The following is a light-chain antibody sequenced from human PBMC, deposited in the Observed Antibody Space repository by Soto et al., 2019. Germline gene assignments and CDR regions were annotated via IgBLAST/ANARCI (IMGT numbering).Light chain of an antibody. V-gene: IGKV3-15*01. Sequence: DIVMTQSPATLSLSPGERATLSCRASQSVSTNLAWYQQKPGQAPRLLIYTAVTRATGFPARFSASGSGTEFTLTISSLQSEDFAVYYCQQYATWPRTFGQGTKVDI. J-gene: IGKJ1*01. CDR2: TAV. CDR1: QSVSTN. CDR3: QQYATWPRT.